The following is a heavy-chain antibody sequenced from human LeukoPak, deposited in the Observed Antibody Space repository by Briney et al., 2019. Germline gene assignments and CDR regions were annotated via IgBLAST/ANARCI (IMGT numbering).Heavy chain of an antibody. CDR1: GGTFSSYA. Sequence: ASVKVSCKASGGTFSSYAISWVRQAPGPGLEWMGGIIPIFGTANYAQKFQGRVTITTDESTSTAYMELSSLRSEDTAVYYCAREGYCSGGSCYRVAFDIWGQGTMVTVSS. CDR2: IIPIFGTA. D-gene: IGHD2-15*01. J-gene: IGHJ3*02. V-gene: IGHV1-69*05. CDR3: AREGYCSGGSCYRVAFDI.